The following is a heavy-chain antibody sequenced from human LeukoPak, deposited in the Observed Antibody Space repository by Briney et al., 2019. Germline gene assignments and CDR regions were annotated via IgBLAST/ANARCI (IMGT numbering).Heavy chain of an antibody. D-gene: IGHD6-13*01. V-gene: IGHV1-8*01. CDR2: MNPNSGNT. CDR3: ARTPRQTAAGDY. J-gene: IGHJ4*02. Sequence: ASVKVSCKASGYTFTSYDINWVRQATGQGLEWMGWMNPNSGNTGYAQKFQGRVTTTRNTSISTAYMELSSLRSEDTAVYYCARTPRQTAAGDYWGQGTLVTVSS. CDR1: GYTFTSYD.